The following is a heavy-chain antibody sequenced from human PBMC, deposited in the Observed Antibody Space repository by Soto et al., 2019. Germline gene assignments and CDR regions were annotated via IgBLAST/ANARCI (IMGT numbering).Heavy chain of an antibody. V-gene: IGHV3-9*01. Sequence: VQLVESGGGLVQPGRSLRLSCAASGFTFDDYAMHWVRQAPGKGLEWVSGISWNSGFMDYAASVKGRFTISRDNAKNSLYLQMNSLTPEDTAFYYCAKDRGHGNYLGGFDHWGQGTLVTVSS. J-gene: IGHJ4*02. CDR3: AKDRGHGNYLGGFDH. CDR2: ISWNSGFM. D-gene: IGHD4-17*01. CDR1: GFTFDDYA.